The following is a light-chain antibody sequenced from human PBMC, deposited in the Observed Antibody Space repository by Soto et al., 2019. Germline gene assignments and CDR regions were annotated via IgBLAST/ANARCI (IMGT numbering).Light chain of an antibody. V-gene: IGKV1-27*01. Sequence: DIQMNQSPTSLSASVGDRVTITCRASQGIRNFVAWYQQKPGKAPKLLIYAASTLQSGVPSRFSGSGSGTDFNLTINSLQPEDVATYSCQKYSSVPVFGPGTKVEIK. CDR2: AAS. CDR1: QGIRNF. CDR3: QKYSSVPV. J-gene: IGKJ3*01.